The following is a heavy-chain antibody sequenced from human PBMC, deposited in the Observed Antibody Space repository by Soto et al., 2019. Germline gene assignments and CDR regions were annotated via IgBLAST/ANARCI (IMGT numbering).Heavy chain of an antibody. Sequence: PGGSLRLSCAASGFTFSDYYMSWIRQAPGKGLEWVSYISSSGSTIYYADSVKGRFTISRDNAKNSLYLQMNSLRAEDTAVYYCATQEYDFWSGDSEHYFQHWGQGTLVTVSS. J-gene: IGHJ1*01. V-gene: IGHV3-11*01. D-gene: IGHD3-3*01. CDR2: ISSSGSTI. CDR3: ATQEYDFWSGDSEHYFQH. CDR1: GFTFSDYY.